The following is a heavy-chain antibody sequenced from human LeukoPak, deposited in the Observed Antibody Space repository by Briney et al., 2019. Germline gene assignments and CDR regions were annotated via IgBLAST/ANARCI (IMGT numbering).Heavy chain of an antibody. V-gene: IGHV3-21*01. CDR3: ARGVNRLGYCTNGVCPIIY. J-gene: IGHJ4*02. D-gene: IGHD2-8*01. CDR2: ISSSSSYI. CDR1: GFTFSSYG. Sequence: GGSLRLSCAASGFTFSSYGMHWVRQAPGKGLEWVSSISSSSSYIYYADSVKGRFTISRDNAKNSLYLQMNSLRAEDTAVYYCARGVNRLGYCTNGVCPIIYWGQGTLVTVSS.